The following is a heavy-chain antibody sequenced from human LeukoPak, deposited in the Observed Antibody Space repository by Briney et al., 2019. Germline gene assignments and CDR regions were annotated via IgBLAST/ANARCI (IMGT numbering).Heavy chain of an antibody. Sequence: PGESLRLSCEASAFIFSTFWMSWLRQAPGKGPEWLANIKQDGSEKKYLGSVEGRFTISRDNAKNSLFLQMDSLRAEDTAVYYCARVYSAVNSWFDRWGQGTPVTVSS. D-gene: IGHD5-18*01. J-gene: IGHJ5*02. CDR3: ARVYSAVNSWFDR. CDR1: AFIFSTFW. CDR2: IKQDGSEK. V-gene: IGHV3-7*04.